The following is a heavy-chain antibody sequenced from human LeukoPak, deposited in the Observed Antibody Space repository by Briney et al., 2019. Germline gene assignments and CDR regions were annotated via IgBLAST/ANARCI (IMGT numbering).Heavy chain of an antibody. V-gene: IGHV5-51*01. D-gene: IGHD2-2*02. J-gene: IGHJ4*02. CDR2: IYPGDSDT. CDR3: ARLEVVPAAIPPPFDY. Sequence: GESLKISCKGSGYSFTSYWIGWVRQMPGKGLEWMGIIYPGDSDTRYSPSFQGQVTISADKSISTAYLQWSSPKASDTAMYYCARLEVVPAAIPPPFDYWGQGTLVTVSS. CDR1: GYSFTSYW.